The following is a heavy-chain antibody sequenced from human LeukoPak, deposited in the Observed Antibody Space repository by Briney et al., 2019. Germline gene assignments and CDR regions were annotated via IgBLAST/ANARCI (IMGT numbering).Heavy chain of an antibody. V-gene: IGHV1-69*13. D-gene: IGHD2-21*02. CDR2: IIPIFGTA. CDR3: ARDFWGGDYAFDI. Sequence: GASVKVSCKASGGTFSSYAISWVRQAPGQGLEWMGGIIPIFGTANYAQKFQGRVTITADEYTSTAYMELSSLRSEDTAVYYCARDFWGGDYAFDIWGQGTMVTVSS. J-gene: IGHJ3*02. CDR1: GGTFSSYA.